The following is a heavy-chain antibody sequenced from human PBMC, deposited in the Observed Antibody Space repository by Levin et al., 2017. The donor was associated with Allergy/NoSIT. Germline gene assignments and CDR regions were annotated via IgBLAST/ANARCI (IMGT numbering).Heavy chain of an antibody. Sequence: SSETLSLTCAVYGGSFSGYYWSWIRQPPGKGLEWIGEINHSGSTNYNPSLKSRVTISVDTSKNQFSLKLSSVTAADTAVYYCARGRALGYCSSTSCRKGKGYFDYWGQGTLVTVSS. CDR2: INHSGST. CDR1: GGSFSGYY. CDR3: ARGRALGYCSSTSCRKGKGYFDY. J-gene: IGHJ4*02. D-gene: IGHD2-2*01. V-gene: IGHV4-34*01.